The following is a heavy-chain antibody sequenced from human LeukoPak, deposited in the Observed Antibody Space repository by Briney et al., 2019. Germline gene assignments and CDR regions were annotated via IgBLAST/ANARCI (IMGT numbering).Heavy chain of an antibody. J-gene: IGHJ4*02. CDR2: INPNSGGT. Sequence: ASVKVSCKASGYTFTGYYMHWVRQAPGQGLEWMGWINPNSGGTNYAQKFQGRVTMTRDTSISTAYMELSRLRSDDTAVYYCAREAAPPTYYYDSSGPQGYWGQGTLVTVSS. CDR3: AREAAPPTYYYDSSGPQGY. D-gene: IGHD3-22*01. CDR1: GYTFTGYY. V-gene: IGHV1-2*02.